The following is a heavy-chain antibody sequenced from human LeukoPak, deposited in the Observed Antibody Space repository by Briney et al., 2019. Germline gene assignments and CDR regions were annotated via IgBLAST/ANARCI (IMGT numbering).Heavy chain of an antibody. D-gene: IGHD3-22*01. CDR3: ARAPSEIGSYYYLYFRS. J-gene: IGHJ5*01. CDR1: GFTFSTYW. V-gene: IGHV3-74*01. Sequence: GSLLLSSSASGFTFSTYWMFWVRQAPGKGLVWVSRIKSDGSTNYADSVKGRFTISRDNAKNTVSLQMNSLRPEDTGVYYCARAPSEIGSYYYLYFRSWGQGTLVTVSS. CDR2: IKSDGST.